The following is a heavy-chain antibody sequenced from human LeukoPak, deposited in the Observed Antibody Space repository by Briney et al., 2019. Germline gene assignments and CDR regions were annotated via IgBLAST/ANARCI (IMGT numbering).Heavy chain of an antibody. CDR2: IIPIFGTA. D-gene: IGHD1-26*01. J-gene: IGHJ4*02. Sequence: SVKVSCKASGGTFSSYAISWVRQAPGQGLEWMGGIIPIFGTANYAQKFQGRVTITADESTSTAYMELSSLRSEDTAVYYCARVFQYDSGSYYGFLDYWGQGTLVTVSS. CDR3: ARVFQYDSGSYYGFLDY. V-gene: IGHV1-69*13. CDR1: GGTFSSYA.